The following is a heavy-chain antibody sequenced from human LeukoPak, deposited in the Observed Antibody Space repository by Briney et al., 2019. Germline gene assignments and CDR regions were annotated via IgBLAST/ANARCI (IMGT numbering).Heavy chain of an antibody. J-gene: IGHJ4*02. V-gene: IGHV1-2*04. CDR3: ARGRKYGDYDY. Sequence: KVSCXXXXXXXTGYYXHWVRQAPGQGLEWMGWINPNSGGTNYAQKFQGWVTMTRDTSISTAYMELSRLRSDDTAVYYCARGRKYGDYDYWGQGTLVTVSS. D-gene: IGHD4-17*01. CDR2: INPNSGGT. CDR1: XXXXTGYY.